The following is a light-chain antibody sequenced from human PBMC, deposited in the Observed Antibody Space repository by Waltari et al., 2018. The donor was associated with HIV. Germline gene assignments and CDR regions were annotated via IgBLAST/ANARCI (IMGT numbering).Light chain of an antibody. CDR1: QALSDGY. Sequence: DIELTQSPGTLSLSPGERATLSCRASQALSDGYIAWYRQSPGQAPRLLIFAVSNRATGVPDRISGSGSGTDFTLTISRLEPEDFGIYYGQHYRTVPPGTFGPGTKVEIK. CDR2: AVS. CDR3: QHYRTVPPGT. V-gene: IGKV3-20*01. J-gene: IGKJ1*01.